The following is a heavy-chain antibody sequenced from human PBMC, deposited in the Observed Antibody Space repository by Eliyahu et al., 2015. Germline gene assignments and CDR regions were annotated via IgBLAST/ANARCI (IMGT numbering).Heavy chain of an antibody. D-gene: IGHD2-15*01. CDR2: ISSSGSTI. J-gene: IGHJ2*01. Sequence: QVQLVESGGGLVKPGGSLRLSCAASXXXFSXXYMXXXXQAPGKGLEWVSYISSSGSTIYYADSVKGXFTISRDNAKNSLYLQMNSLRAEDTAVYYCARINPPSYCSGGSCYSVSYWYFDLWGRGTLVTVSS. CDR1: XXXFSXXY. V-gene: IGHV3-11*01. CDR3: ARINPPSYCSGGSCYSVSYWYFDL.